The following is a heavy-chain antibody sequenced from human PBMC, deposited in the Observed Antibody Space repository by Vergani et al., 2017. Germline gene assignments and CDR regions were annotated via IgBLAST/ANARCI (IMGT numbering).Heavy chain of an antibody. CDR2: ISAYNGNT. J-gene: IGHJ4*02. D-gene: IGHD6-13*01. CDR1: GGTFSSYG. V-gene: IGHV1-18*01. CDR3: ASPQQPHPTGFDY. Sequence: QVQLVQSGAEVKKPGSSVKVSCKASGGTFSSYGISWVRQAPGQGLEWMGWISAYNGNTNYAQKLQGRVTITPATSATTAYMELSSLRSEDTAVYYCASPQQPHPTGFDYWGQGTLVTVSS.